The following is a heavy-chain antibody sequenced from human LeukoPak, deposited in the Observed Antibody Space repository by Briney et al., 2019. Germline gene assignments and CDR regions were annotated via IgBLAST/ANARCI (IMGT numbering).Heavy chain of an antibody. D-gene: IGHD3-3*01. CDR1: GSTFGDYA. V-gene: IGHV3-49*03. CDR3: TRDNYDFWSGYWAPYYYYYMDV. CDR2: IRSKAYGGTT. J-gene: IGHJ6*03. Sequence: GGSLRLSCTASGSTFGDYAMSWFRQAPGKGLEWVGFIRSKAYGGTTEYAASVKGRFTISRDDSKSIAYLQMNSLKTEDTAVYYCTRDNYDFWSGYWAPYYYYYMDVWGKGTTVTVSS.